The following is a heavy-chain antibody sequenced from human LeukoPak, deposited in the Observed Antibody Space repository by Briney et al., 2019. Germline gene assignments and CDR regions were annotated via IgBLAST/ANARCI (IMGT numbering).Heavy chain of an antibody. J-gene: IGHJ6*02. CDR2: INHSGST. Sequence: SETLSLTCAVYGGSFSGYYWSWIRQPPGKGLEWIGEINHSGSTNYNPSLKSRVTISVDTSKNQFSLKLSSVTAADSAVYYCARGRYYYYGMDVWGQGTTVTVSS. CDR3: ARGRYYYYGMDV. V-gene: IGHV4-34*01. CDR1: GGSFSGYY.